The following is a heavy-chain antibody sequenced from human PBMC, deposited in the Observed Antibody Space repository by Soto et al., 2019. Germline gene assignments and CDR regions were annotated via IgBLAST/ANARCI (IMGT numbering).Heavy chain of an antibody. V-gene: IGHV3-48*01. D-gene: IGHD4-17*01. J-gene: IGHJ2*01. Sequence: QPGGSLRLSCAASGFTFSSYSMNWVRQAPGKGLEWVSYISSSSSTIYYADSVKGRFTISRDNAKNSLYLQMNSLRAEDTAVYYCAREQADYGDYGSWYFDLWGRGTLVTVSS. CDR2: ISSSSSTI. CDR1: GFTFSSYS. CDR3: AREQADYGDYGSWYFDL.